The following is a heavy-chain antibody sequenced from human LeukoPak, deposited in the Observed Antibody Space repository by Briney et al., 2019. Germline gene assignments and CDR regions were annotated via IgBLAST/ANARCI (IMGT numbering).Heavy chain of an antibody. J-gene: IGHJ5*01. CDR3: ARHYGSGRDRLLSWFDS. V-gene: IGHV4-59*01. CDR1: GGSISNYY. Sequence: SETLSLTCNVSGGSISNYYWTWIRQPPGKGLEWIGYIYYSGGTSYNPSLTSRVTISVDTSKNQFSLKLSSLTAADTAVYYCARHYGSGRDRLLSWFDSWGKGTLVTVSS. D-gene: IGHD3-10*01. CDR2: IYYSGGT.